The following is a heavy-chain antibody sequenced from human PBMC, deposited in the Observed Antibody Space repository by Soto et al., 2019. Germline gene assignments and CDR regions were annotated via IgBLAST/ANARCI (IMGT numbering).Heavy chain of an antibody. J-gene: IGHJ5*02. CDR1: GYTFTSYG. D-gene: IGHD3-22*01. Sequence: GASVKVSCKASGYTFTSYGISCVRQAPGQGLEWMGWISAYNGNTNYAQKLQGRVTMTTDTSTSTAYMELRSLRSDDTAVYYCARDRRPRITMIVVVMENWFDPWGQGTLVTVSS. CDR3: ARDRRPRITMIVVVMENWFDP. CDR2: ISAYNGNT. V-gene: IGHV1-18*01.